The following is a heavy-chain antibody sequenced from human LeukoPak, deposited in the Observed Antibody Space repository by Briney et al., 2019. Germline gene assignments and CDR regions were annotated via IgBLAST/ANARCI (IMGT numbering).Heavy chain of an antibody. V-gene: IGHV1-2*06. CDR3: ARVGVDLWFDP. D-gene: IGHD3/OR15-3a*01. CDR1: GYTFTGYY. J-gene: IGHJ5*02. Sequence: ASVKVSCKASGYTFTGYYIHWVRRAPGQGLEWMGRINPNTGCTNYAQEFQGRVTMTRDTSISTAYMELSRLTSDDTAVYYCARVGVDLWFDPWGQGTLVTVSS. CDR2: INPNTGCT.